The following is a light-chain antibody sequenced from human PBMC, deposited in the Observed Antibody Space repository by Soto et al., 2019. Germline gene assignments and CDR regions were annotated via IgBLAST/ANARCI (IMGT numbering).Light chain of an antibody. CDR1: EGISSN. CDR2: AAS. CDR3: QQYQKWPPMYA. Sequence: EIVMTQSPATLSVSPGERVILSCRASEGISSNLACYQHAPAQAPMLLRYAASTRATDVTARYSGSGSATELTLTISSLQSEDCAVYCCQQYQKWPPMYAFGQGTKLQIK. V-gene: IGKV3-15*01. J-gene: IGKJ2*01.